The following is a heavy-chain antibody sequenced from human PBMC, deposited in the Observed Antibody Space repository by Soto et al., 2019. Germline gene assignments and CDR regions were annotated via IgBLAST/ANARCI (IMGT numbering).Heavy chain of an antibody. D-gene: IGHD2-2*01. CDR2: IYYSGST. V-gene: IGHV4-59*01. CDR1: GGSISSYY. Sequence: PSETLSLTCTVSGGSISSYYWSWIRQPPGKGLEWIGYIYYSGSTNYNPSLKSRVTISVDTSKNQFSLKLSSVTAADTAVYYCARDEGGYCSSTSCYGFDPWGQGTLVTVSS. CDR3: ARDEGGYCSSTSCYGFDP. J-gene: IGHJ5*02.